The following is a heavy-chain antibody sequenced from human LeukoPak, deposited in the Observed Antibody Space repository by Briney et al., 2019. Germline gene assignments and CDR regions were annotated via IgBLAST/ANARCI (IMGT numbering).Heavy chain of an antibody. CDR1: GGSISSSSYY. J-gene: IGHJ1*01. CDR2: IYYRGST. Sequence: SESLSPTCTVSGGSISSSSYYWGWIRQPPGKGLEWIGSIYYRGSTYYNPSLKSRVTISVDTSKNQFSLKLSSVTAADTAVYYCARTRDWNREYFQHWGQGTLVTVSS. D-gene: IGHD1/OR15-1a*01. V-gene: IGHV4-39*01. CDR3: ARTRDWNREYFQH.